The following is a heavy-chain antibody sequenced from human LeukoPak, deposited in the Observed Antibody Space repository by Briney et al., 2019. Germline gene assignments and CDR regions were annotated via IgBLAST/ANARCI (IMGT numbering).Heavy chain of an antibody. J-gene: IGHJ3*02. V-gene: IGHV3-53*05. CDR2: IYSGGST. D-gene: IGHD2-8*02. CDR3: AKSLRGTGLDAFDI. Sequence: AGGSLRLSCAASGFTVSSNYMSWVRQAPGKGLEWVSVIYSGGSTYYADSVKGRFTISRDNSKNTLYLQMNSLRADDTAVYYCAKSLRGTGLDAFDIWGQGTMVTVSS. CDR1: GFTVSSNY.